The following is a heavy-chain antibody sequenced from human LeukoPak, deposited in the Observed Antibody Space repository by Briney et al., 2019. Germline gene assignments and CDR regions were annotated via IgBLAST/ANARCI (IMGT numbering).Heavy chain of an antibody. Sequence: PGGSLRLSCAASGFTFSSYWMHWVRQAPGKGLVWVSRINSDGSSTSYADSVKGRFTISRDNAKNTLYLQMNNLRAEDTAVYYCARPSAGYYYDSSGYYYAYWGQGTLVTVSS. D-gene: IGHD3-22*01. CDR2: INSDGSST. CDR3: ARPSAGYYYDSSGYYYAY. V-gene: IGHV3-74*01. CDR1: GFTFSSYW. J-gene: IGHJ4*02.